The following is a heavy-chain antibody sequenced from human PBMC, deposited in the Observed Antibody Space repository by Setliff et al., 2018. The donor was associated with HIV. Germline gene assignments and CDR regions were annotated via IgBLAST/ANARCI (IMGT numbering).Heavy chain of an antibody. D-gene: IGHD1-26*01. Sequence: GGSLRLSCVASGFTFSSYAMDWVRQVPGKAPEWVSYINSGGTDIHYPDSVKGRFSISRDNTKNSLYLQMNSLRAEDTAVYYCARNTDVDSVYRPFHIWGQGTMVTVSS. CDR3: ARNTDVDSVYRPFHI. CDR2: INSGGTDI. CDR1: GFTFSSYA. V-gene: IGHV3-21*04. J-gene: IGHJ3*02.